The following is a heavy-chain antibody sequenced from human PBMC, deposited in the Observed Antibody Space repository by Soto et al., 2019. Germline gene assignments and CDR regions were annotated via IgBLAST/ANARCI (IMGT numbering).Heavy chain of an antibody. Sequence: ASVKASCKASGYTFTNYYLHWVRQAPGQGLEWMGWINPNSGGTSYAQKFQGRVALTRDTSISTAYMELNSLRSDDTAMYYCARGRENDPWGQGTLVTVSS. D-gene: IGHD3-10*01. J-gene: IGHJ5*02. CDR1: GYTFTNYY. V-gene: IGHV1-2*02. CDR2: INPNSGGT. CDR3: ARGRENDP.